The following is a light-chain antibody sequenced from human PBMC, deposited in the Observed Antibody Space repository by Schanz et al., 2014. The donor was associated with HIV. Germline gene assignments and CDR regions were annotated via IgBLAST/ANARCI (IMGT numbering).Light chain of an antibody. CDR3: SSYTSSSTYV. J-gene: IGLJ1*01. CDR2: DVS. Sequence: QSALTQPASVSGSPGQSITISCTGTSSDVGAYNYLSWYQQHPGKAPKLMIYDVSKRPSGVPDRFSGSKSGNTASLTISGLQAEDEADYYCSSYTSSSTYVFGTGTKLTVL. CDR1: SSDVGAYNY. V-gene: IGLV2-14*03.